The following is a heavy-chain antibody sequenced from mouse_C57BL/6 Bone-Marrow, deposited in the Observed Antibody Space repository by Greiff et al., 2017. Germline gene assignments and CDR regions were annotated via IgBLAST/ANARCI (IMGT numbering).Heavy chain of an antibody. J-gene: IGHJ2*01. D-gene: IGHD1-1*01. CDR2: IWSGGST. Sequence: QVQLQQSGPGLVQPSQSLSITCTVSGFSLTSYGVHWVRQPPGQGLEWLGVIWSGGSTDYNAAFISRLSISKDNSKSQVFFKMNSLQADDTAIYYCAKITTVVATDFDYWGQGTTLTVSS. V-gene: IGHV2-4*01. CDR3: AKITTVVATDFDY. CDR1: GFSLTSYG.